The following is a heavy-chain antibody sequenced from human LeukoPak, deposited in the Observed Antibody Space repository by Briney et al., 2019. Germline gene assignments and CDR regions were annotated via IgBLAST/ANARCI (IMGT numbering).Heavy chain of an antibody. Sequence: PGGSLRLSCVPSGFTFSTYEMSWVRQAPGKGLEWVSYISSSGSNIYYADSVKGRVTVSRDNAKNPLYLQMNSLRVEDTAVYYCARGRGWFGELTLARFDYWGQGTLVTVSS. CDR2: ISSSGSNI. CDR3: ARGRGWFGELTLARFDY. D-gene: IGHD3-10*01. V-gene: IGHV3-48*03. CDR1: GFTFSTYE. J-gene: IGHJ4*02.